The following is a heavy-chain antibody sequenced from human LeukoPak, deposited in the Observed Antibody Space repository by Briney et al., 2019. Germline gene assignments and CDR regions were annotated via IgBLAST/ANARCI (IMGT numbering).Heavy chain of an antibody. D-gene: IGHD3-10*01. CDR2: INHSGST. Sequence: SETLSLTCAVYGGSFSGYYWSWIRQPPGKGLEWIGEINHSGSTNYNPSLKSRVTISVDTSKNQFSLKLSSVTAADTAVYYCARGFITMVRGVIVSSGYYYHYYMDVWGKGTTVTVSS. CDR1: GGSFSGYY. J-gene: IGHJ6*03. V-gene: IGHV4-34*01. CDR3: ARGFITMVRGVIVSSGYYYHYYMDV.